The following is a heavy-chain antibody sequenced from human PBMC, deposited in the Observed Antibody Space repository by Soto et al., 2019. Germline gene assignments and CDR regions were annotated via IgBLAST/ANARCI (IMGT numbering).Heavy chain of an antibody. CDR3: ARCEGIAAADSPQDFDY. V-gene: IGHV3-30-3*01. J-gene: IGHJ4*02. D-gene: IGHD6-13*01. CDR2: ISYDGSNK. CDR1: GFTFSSYA. Sequence: GGSLRLSCAASGFTFSSYAMHWVRQAPGKGLEWVAVISYDGSNKYYADSVKGRFTISRDNSKNTLYLQMNSLRAEDTAVYYCARCEGIAAADSPQDFDYWGQGTLVTVSS.